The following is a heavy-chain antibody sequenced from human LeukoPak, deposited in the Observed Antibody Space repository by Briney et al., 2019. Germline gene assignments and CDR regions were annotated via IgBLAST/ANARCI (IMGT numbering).Heavy chain of an antibody. CDR1: GFTFSSYS. V-gene: IGHV3-21*01. CDR2: ISSSSSYI. Sequence: GGSLRLSCAASGFTFSSYSMNWVRQAPGKGLEWVSSISSSSSYIYYADSVKGRFTISRDNAKNSLYPQMNSLRAEDTAVYYCARYHGSGSYHVDYWGQGTLVTVSS. J-gene: IGHJ4*02. D-gene: IGHD3-10*01. CDR3: ARYHGSGSYHVDY.